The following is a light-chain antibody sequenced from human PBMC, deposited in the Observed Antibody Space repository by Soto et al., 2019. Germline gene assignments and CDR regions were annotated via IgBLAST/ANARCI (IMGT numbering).Light chain of an antibody. J-gene: IGLJ1*01. CDR3: QSYDSSLNAYV. Sequence: QSLLTQPPSVSVAPGQRVTISCTGSSSNIGAGFDVNWYHQLPGTAPKLLVYGNNNRPSGVPDRFSGSRSGTSASLAITGLQAVDEADYYCQSYDSSLNAYVFGTGTKVTVL. CDR2: GNN. CDR1: SSNIGAGFD. V-gene: IGLV1-40*01.